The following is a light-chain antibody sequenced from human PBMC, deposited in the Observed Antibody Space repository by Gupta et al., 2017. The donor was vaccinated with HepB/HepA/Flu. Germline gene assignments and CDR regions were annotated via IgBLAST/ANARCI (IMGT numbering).Light chain of an antibody. J-gene: IGKJ1*01. CDR2: HVS. Sequence: DIQMAQSPSTLSASVGDRVTITCRASENVNNYLAWYRQKPGRAPDLLIYHVSTLQSGVPSRFSGSGSGTEFTLTISNLQPDDFATYYCQQYNMYPWTFGQGTKV. CDR3: QQYNMYPWT. CDR1: ENVNNY. V-gene: IGKV1-5*03.